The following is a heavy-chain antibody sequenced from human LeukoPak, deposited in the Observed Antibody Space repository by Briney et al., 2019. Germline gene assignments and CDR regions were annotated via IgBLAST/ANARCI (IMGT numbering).Heavy chain of an antibody. CDR2: INPNSGDT. CDR1: GYKFTDNY. CDR3: ARDEYGGGDY. V-gene: IGHV1-2*02. J-gene: IGHJ4*02. Sequence: ASVKVSCKASGYKFTDNYLHWVRQAPGQGLEWLAWINPNSGDTKFEQKFQGRLTLTRDTSISTAYLELTGLIFDDTAVYYCARDEYGGGDYWGQGTLVTVSS. D-gene: IGHD3-10*01.